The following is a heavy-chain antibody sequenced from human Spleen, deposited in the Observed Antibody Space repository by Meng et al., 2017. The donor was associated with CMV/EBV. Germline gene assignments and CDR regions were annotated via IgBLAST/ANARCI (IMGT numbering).Heavy chain of an antibody. Sequence: SETLSLTCTVSGGSISDYYWTWIRQPPGKGLEWIGYIYYSGSTNYNPSLKSRATISVDTSKNQFSLKLSSVTAADTAVYYCARARFGVVSYYYYYGMDVWGQGTTVTVSS. CDR3: ARARFGVVSYYYYYGMDV. CDR1: GGSISDYY. CDR2: IYYSGST. D-gene: IGHD3-3*01. V-gene: IGHV4-59*01. J-gene: IGHJ6*02.